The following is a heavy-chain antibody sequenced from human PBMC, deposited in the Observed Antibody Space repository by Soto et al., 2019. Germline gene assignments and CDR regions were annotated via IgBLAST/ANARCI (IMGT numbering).Heavy chain of an antibody. Sequence: GGSLRLSCAASGFTFSSYAMHWVRQAPGKGLEWVAVISYDGSNKYYADSVKGRFTISRDNSKNTLYLQMNSLRAEDTAVYYCARVAAAGLFDYWGQGTLVTVSS. J-gene: IGHJ4*02. CDR3: ARVAAAGLFDY. D-gene: IGHD6-13*01. V-gene: IGHV3-30-3*01. CDR2: ISYDGSNK. CDR1: GFTFSSYA.